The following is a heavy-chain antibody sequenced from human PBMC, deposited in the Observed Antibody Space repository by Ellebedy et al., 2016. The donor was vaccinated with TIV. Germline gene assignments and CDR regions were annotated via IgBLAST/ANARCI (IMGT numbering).Heavy chain of an antibody. CDR1: GYTFTTYA. D-gene: IGHD5-18*01. CDR2: YDDGNGNT. V-gene: IGHV1-3*01. J-gene: IGHJ4*02. Sequence: AASVKVSCKASGYTFTTYAMHWVRQAPGQRLEWMAWYDDGNGNTKYSQKFQGRVTITRDKSATTVYMVLSSLRSEDTAVYYCAKQGGYSYGSPFDYWGQGTLVTVSS. CDR3: AKQGGYSYGSPFDY.